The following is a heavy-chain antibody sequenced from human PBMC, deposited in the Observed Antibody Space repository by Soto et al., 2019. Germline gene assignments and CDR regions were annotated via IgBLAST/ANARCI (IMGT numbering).Heavy chain of an antibody. J-gene: IGHJ2*01. Sequence: QVQLVQSGAEVKKPGSSVKVSCKASGGTFNSYAISWVRQAPGQGLEWMGGIIPIFGTANYAQKFQGRVTITADESTSTAYMELSSLRSEDTAVYYCARDIAARYYWYFDLWGRGTLVTVSS. CDR2: IIPIFGTA. D-gene: IGHD6-6*01. CDR1: GGTFNSYA. CDR3: ARDIAARYYWYFDL. V-gene: IGHV1-69*01.